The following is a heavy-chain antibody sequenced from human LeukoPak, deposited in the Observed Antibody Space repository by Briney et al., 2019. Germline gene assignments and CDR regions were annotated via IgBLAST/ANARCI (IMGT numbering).Heavy chain of an antibody. CDR3: ATDQLWLSGAWHYFDY. J-gene: IGHJ4*02. D-gene: IGHD5-18*01. CDR1: GFTFRNAW. V-gene: IGHV3-15*01. Sequence: GGSLRLSCAASGFTFRNAWMSWVRQAPGKGLGWVGRIKSNSNGGTTDYGTQVKDRFIISRDDATKTLYLEMSSLRTEDAAVYYCATDQLWLSGAWHYFDYWGQGTLVTVSS. CDR2: IKSNSNGGTT.